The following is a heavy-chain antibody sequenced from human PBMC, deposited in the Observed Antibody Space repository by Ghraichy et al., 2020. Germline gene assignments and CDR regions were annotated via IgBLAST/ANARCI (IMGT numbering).Heavy chain of an antibody. J-gene: IGHJ4*02. CDR2: INHSGST. Sequence: SETLSLTCAVYGGSFSGYYWSWIRQPPGKGLEWIGEINHSGSTNYNPSLKSRVTISVDTSKNQFSLKLSSVTAADTAVYYCARVKVVADLDYWGQGTLVTVSS. D-gene: IGHD2-15*01. CDR3: ARVKVVADLDY. CDR1: GGSFSGYY. V-gene: IGHV4-34*01.